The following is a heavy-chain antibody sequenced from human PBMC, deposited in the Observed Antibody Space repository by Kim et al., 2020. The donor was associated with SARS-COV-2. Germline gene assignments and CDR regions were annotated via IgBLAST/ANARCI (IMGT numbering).Heavy chain of an antibody. CDR2: ISYDGSNK. J-gene: IGHJ5*02. D-gene: IGHD2-2*01. Sequence: GGSLRLSCAASGFTFSSYGMHWVRQAPGKGLEWVAVISYDGSNKYYADSVKGRFTISRDNSKNTLYLQMNSLRAEDTAVYYCAKQKVRNTSPNWFDPWGQGTLVTVSS. V-gene: IGHV3-30*18. CDR1: GFTFSSYG. CDR3: AKQKVRNTSPNWFDP.